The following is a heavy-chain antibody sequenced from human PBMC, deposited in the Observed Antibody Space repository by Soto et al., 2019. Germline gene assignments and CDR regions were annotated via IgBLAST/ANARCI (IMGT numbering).Heavy chain of an antibody. CDR2: IGTAGDT. J-gene: IGHJ5*02. V-gene: IGHV3-13*04. Sequence: PGGSLRLSCAASGFTFSSYDMHWVRQATGKGLEWVSAIGTAGDTYYPGSVKGRFTISRENAKNSLYLQMNSLRAGDTAVYYCAREVRVNWFDPWGQGTLVTVSS. D-gene: IGHD2-2*01. CDR1: GFTFSSYD. CDR3: AREVRVNWFDP.